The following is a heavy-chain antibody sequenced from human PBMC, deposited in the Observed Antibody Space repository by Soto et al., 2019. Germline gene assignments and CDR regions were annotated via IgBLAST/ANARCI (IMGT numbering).Heavy chain of an antibody. J-gene: IGHJ4*02. CDR3: ARDGIVVVPAHLAY. CDR1: GSTFSSYS. D-gene: IGHD2-2*01. CDR2: ISSSSSYI. Sequence: RRLSCAASGSTFSSYSMNWVRQAPGKGLEWVSSISSSSSYIYYADSVKGRSTISRDNAKNSLYLQMNSLRAEDTAVYYCARDGIVVVPAHLAYWGQGTPVTDCS. V-gene: IGHV3-21*01.